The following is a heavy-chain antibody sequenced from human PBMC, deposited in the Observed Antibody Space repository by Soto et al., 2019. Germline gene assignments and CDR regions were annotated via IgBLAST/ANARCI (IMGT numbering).Heavy chain of an antibody. V-gene: IGHV4-39*01. D-gene: IGHD6-6*01. J-gene: IGHJ5*02. CDR1: GGSISSSSYY. Sequence: SETLSLTCTVSGGSISSSSYYWGWIRQPPGKGLEWIGSIYYSGSTYYNPSLKSRVTISVDTSKNQFSLKLSSVTAADTAVYYCARRRGSSIAARGGWFDPWGQGTLVTVSS. CDR2: IYYSGST. CDR3: ARRRGSSIAARGGWFDP.